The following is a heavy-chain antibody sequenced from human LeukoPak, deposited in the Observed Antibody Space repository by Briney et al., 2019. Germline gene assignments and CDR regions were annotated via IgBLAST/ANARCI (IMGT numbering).Heavy chain of an antibody. Sequence: GGSLRLSCAASGITISSSGMSWVRQIPGGGLFWVSAISGSDERFYADSVKGRFTISRDNSKNTLYLQMNSLRAEDTAVYYCGSWYGGLIPLLGYWGQGTLVTVSS. D-gene: IGHD6-13*01. CDR3: GSWYGGLIPLLGY. CDR2: ISGSDER. CDR1: GITISSSG. V-gene: IGHV3-23*01. J-gene: IGHJ4*02.